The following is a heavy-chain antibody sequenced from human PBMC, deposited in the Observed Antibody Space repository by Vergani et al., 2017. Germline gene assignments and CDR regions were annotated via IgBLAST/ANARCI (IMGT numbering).Heavy chain of an antibody. Sequence: VQLAESGGGRVQPGRSLRLSCAASGFSFSIYGMHWVRQAPGKELEWVSYISGSSSDISYADSVKGRFTISRDNAKNSLYLQMNSLRAEDTALYYCARAEYQLPYHYWGQGTLVTVSS. CDR3: ARAEYQLPYHY. J-gene: IGHJ4*02. CDR2: ISGSSSDI. D-gene: IGHD2-2*01. V-gene: IGHV3-48*01. CDR1: GFSFSIYG.